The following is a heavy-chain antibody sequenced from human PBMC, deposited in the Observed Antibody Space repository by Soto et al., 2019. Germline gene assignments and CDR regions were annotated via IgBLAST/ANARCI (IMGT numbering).Heavy chain of an antibody. V-gene: IGHV5-51*01. Sequence: PXESLKISCKASGYIVIDYWIGWVRQMPGKGLEWMGIVYPRDSDTRYSPSFQGQVTISADRSTGTAFLQWRRLKASDTALYYCARPPLPGYSIHFNYWVQGPLVTVSS. J-gene: IGHJ4*02. CDR1: GYIVIDYW. D-gene: IGHD2-15*01. CDR2: VYPRDSDT. CDR3: ARPPLPGYSIHFNY.